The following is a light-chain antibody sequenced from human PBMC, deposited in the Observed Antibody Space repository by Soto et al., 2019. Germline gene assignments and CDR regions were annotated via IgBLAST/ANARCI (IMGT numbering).Light chain of an antibody. CDR1: QSVSSSY. J-gene: IGKJ5*01. CDR3: QQYVGSPIT. CDR2: GAS. V-gene: IGKV3-20*01. Sequence: EIVLTQSPGTLSLSPGARATLSCRASQSVSSSYLAWYQQKPGQAPRLLIYGASSRATGIPDRFTGGGSGTDFSLTIRRLEPEDFALYYCQQYVGSPITFGQGTRLEI.